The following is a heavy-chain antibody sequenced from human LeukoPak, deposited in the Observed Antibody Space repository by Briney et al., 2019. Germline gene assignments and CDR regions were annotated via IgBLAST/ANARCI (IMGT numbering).Heavy chain of an antibody. CDR1: GGSFSGYY. Sequence: SETLSLTCAVYGGSFSGYYWSWIRQPPGKGLEWIGEINHSGSTNYNPSLKSRVTISLDTSKNQFSLKLSSVTAADTAVYYCARVYQPLRWVDPWGQGTLVIVSS. CDR2: INHSGST. V-gene: IGHV4-34*01. J-gene: IGHJ5*02. D-gene: IGHD2-2*01. CDR3: ARVYQPLRWVDP.